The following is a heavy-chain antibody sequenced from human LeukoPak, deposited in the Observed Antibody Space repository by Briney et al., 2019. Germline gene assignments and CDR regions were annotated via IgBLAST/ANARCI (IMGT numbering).Heavy chain of an antibody. V-gene: IGHV4-39*01. CDR1: GGSISSSSYY. D-gene: IGHD3-22*01. J-gene: IGHJ4*02. Sequence: SETLSLTCTVSGGSISSSSYYWGWIRQPPGKGLEWIGSIYYSGSTYYNPSLKSRVTISVDTSKNQFSLKLGSVTAADTAVYYCARGMFSTMIVVVIRGTFDYWGQGTLVTVSS. CDR2: IYYSGST. CDR3: ARGMFSTMIVVVIRGTFDY.